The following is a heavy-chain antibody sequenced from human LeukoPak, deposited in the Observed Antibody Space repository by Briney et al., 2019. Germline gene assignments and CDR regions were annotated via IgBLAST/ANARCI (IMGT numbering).Heavy chain of an antibody. CDR1: GGSFSGYY. Sequence: SETRSLTCAVYGGSFSGYYWSWIRQPPGKGLEWIGEINHSGSTNYNPSLKSRVTISVDTSKNQFSLKLSSVTAADTAVYYCAGVPYYGSGSYYNRNWFDPWGQGTLVTVSS. CDR3: AGVPYYGSGSYYNRNWFDP. V-gene: IGHV4-34*01. D-gene: IGHD3-10*01. J-gene: IGHJ5*02. CDR2: INHSGST.